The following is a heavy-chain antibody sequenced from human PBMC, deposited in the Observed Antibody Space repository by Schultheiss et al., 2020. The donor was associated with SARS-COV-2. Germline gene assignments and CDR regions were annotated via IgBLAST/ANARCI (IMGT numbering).Heavy chain of an antibody. J-gene: IGHJ4*02. Sequence: GESLKISCAASGFTFSSYAMHWVRQAPGKGLEWVAVISYDGSNKYYADSVKGRFTISRDNSKNTLYLQMNSLRAEDTAVYYCARDSNYYDSSGYYGGDYWGQGTLVTVSS. V-gene: IGHV3-30*11. CDR3: ARDSNYYDSSGYYGGDY. CDR1: GFTFSSYA. D-gene: IGHD3-22*01. CDR2: ISYDGSNK.